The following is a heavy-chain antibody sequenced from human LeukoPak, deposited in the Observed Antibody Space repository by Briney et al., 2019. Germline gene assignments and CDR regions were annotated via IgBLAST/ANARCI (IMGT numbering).Heavy chain of an antibody. CDR3: AESKDCGGDCYPDS. V-gene: IGHV3-23*01. CDR2: ISGSGGST. D-gene: IGHD2-21*02. Sequence: PGGALRLSFAPSVLTFITYPMSWVRPAPGRGREGVPPISGSGGSTYYADSVKGRFTISIDNSKNTLYLQMDSLRAEDTAVYYCAESKDCGGDCYPDSWGRGTLVSVSS. J-gene: IGHJ5*02. CDR1: VLTFITYP.